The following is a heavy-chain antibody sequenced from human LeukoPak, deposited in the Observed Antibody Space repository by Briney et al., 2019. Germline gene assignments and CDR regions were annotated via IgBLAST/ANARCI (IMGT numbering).Heavy chain of an antibody. Sequence: GGSLRLSCAGTGFTFSSYAMHWVRQAPGKGLEWVAVISYDGSNKYYADSVKGRFTISRDNSKNTLYLQMNSLRAEDTAVYYCARDSVGATNYFDYWGQGTLVTVSS. CDR1: GFTFSSYA. CDR3: ARDSVGATNYFDY. V-gene: IGHV3-30-3*01. J-gene: IGHJ4*02. CDR2: ISYDGSNK. D-gene: IGHD1-26*01.